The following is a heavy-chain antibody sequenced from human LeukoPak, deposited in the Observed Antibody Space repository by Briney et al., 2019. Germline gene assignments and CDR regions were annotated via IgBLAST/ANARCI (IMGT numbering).Heavy chain of an antibody. J-gene: IGHJ2*01. V-gene: IGHV3-33*01. D-gene: IGHD6-19*01. CDR3: ARVDSSGWYDMAHGYFDL. CDR2: IWYDGSNK. CDR1: GFTFSSYG. Sequence: GSLRLSCAASGFTFSSYGMHWVRQAPGKGLEWVAVIWYDGSNKYYADSVKGRFTISRDNSKNTLYLQMNSLRAEDTAVYYCARVDSSGWYDMAHGYFDLWGRGTLVTVSS.